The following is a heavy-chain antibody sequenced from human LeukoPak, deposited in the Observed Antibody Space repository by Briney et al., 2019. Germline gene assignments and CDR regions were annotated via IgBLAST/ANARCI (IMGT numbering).Heavy chain of an antibody. V-gene: IGHV4-4*02. D-gene: IGHD2-21*02. J-gene: IGHJ3*02. CDR3: AREYCDGDCLTAFDI. CDR1: GGSISTNHW. CDR2: IYHSGST. Sequence: PSETLSLTCAVSGGSISTNHWWHWVRPPPGKGLEWIGEIYHSGSTYYNPSLRSRVTMSVDKSKYQFSLNLNSVTAADTAVYYCAREYCDGDCLTAFDIWGPGTMVTVSS.